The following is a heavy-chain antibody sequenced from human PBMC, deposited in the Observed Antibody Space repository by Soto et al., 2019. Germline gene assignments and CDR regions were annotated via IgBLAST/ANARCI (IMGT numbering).Heavy chain of an antibody. D-gene: IGHD2-15*01. J-gene: IGHJ6*02. CDR2: IDPSDSYT. CDR1: GYSFTSYC. CDR3: ARRKSRYSDYYYYYGMDV. Sequence: GESLKSSCKGSGYSFTSYCISWVLQMPWKGLEWMGRIDPSDSYTNYSPSFQGHVTISADKSISTAYLQWSSLKASDTAMYYCARRKSRYSDYYYYYGMDVWGQGTTVTVSS. V-gene: IGHV5-10-1*01.